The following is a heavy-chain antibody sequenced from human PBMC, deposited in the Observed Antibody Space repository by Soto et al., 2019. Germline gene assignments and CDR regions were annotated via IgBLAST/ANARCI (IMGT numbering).Heavy chain of an antibody. Sequence: ASVKVSCKASGYTFTSYGISWVRQAPGQGLEWMGWISAYNGNTNYAQKLQGRVTMTTDTSTSTAYMELRSLRSDDTAVYYCARDVVARWYYYYYGMDVWGRGTTVTVSS. D-gene: IGHD2-15*01. CDR1: GYTFTSYG. J-gene: IGHJ6*02. CDR2: ISAYNGNT. V-gene: IGHV1-18*01. CDR3: ARDVVARWYYYYYGMDV.